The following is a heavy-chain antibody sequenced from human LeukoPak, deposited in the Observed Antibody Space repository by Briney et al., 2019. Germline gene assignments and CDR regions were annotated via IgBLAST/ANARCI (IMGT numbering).Heavy chain of an antibody. D-gene: IGHD4-17*01. CDR1: GFTFDDYA. V-gene: IGHV3-23*01. Sequence: PGGSLRLSCAASGFTFDDYAMHWVRQAPGKGLEWVSSVSGSGDGTYYADSVKGRFTISRDNSKKTLDLHMDSLRAEDTAVYYCAKERLGGNYGDYAVDYWGQGTMVTVSS. CDR2: VSGSGDGT. CDR3: AKERLGGNYGDYAVDY. J-gene: IGHJ4*02.